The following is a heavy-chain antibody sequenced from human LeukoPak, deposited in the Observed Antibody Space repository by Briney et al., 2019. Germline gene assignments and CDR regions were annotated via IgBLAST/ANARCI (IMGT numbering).Heavy chain of an antibody. Sequence: SETLSLTCAVYGGSFSGYYWSWIRQPPGKGLEWIGEINHRGSTNYNPSLKSRVTMSVDTSKNQFSLKLSSVTAADTAVYYCARVTSGGSGSYYKGGNYFDYWGQGTLVTVSS. V-gene: IGHV4-34*01. D-gene: IGHD3-10*01. CDR1: GGSFSGYY. J-gene: IGHJ4*02. CDR3: ARVTSGGSGSYYKGGNYFDY. CDR2: INHRGST.